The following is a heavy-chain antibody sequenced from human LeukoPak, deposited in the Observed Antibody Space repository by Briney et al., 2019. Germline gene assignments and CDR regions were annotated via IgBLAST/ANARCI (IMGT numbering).Heavy chain of an antibody. J-gene: IGHJ3*02. CDR2: ISGSGGST. V-gene: IGHV3-23*01. CDR3: AKGSSSYYFAFDI. CDR1: GFTFSNYA. D-gene: IGHD6-13*01. Sequence: GGSLRLSCAASGFTFSNYAMSCVRQAPGKGLEWVSGISGSGGSTYYADSVKGRFTISRDNSKNTLYLQMNSLRAEDTAVYYCAKGSSSYYFAFDIWGQGTMVTVSS.